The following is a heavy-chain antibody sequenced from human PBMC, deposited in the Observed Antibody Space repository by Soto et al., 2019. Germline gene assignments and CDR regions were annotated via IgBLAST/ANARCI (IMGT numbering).Heavy chain of an antibody. CDR2: INHSGST. V-gene: IGHV4-34*01. CDR3: ARGSRGYCIGGSCLGPRGRFDP. CDR1: GGSFSGYY. D-gene: IGHD2-15*01. J-gene: IGHJ5*02. Sequence: SETLSLTCAVYGGSFSGYYWSWIRQPPGKGLEWIGEINHSGSTNYNPSLKSRVTISVDTSKNQFSLKLSSVTAADTAVYYCARGSRGYCIGGSCLGPRGRFDPWGQGTLVTVSS.